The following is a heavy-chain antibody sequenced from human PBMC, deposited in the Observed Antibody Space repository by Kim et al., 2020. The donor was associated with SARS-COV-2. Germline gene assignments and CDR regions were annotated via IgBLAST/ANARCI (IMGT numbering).Heavy chain of an antibody. J-gene: IGHJ4*02. CDR1: GFTFTTYS. CDR3: ARGLAPQPDYFDY. CDR2: ISGSSAYI. D-gene: IGHD1-1*01. V-gene: IGHV3-21*01. Sequence: GGSLRLSCVASGFTFTTYSMNWARQAPGKGLEWVASISGSSAYIYYADSVEGRFTISRDNAKNSLYLQMNSLRAEDTAVYYCARGLAPQPDYFDYWGQGTLVAVSS.